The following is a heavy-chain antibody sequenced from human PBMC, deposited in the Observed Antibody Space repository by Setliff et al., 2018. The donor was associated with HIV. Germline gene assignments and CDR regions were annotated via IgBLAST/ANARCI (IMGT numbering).Heavy chain of an antibody. CDR1: TSMRMFW. D-gene: IGHD3-10*01. Sequence: PGGSLRLSCGASTSMRMFWMTWIRQTPGRGLEWVANINQEASAKYYLASLKGRFNISRDDSKNTVYLQMHSLRVEDTAVYYCARGVRWLDPWGQGTLVTVSS. CDR3: ARGVRWLDP. V-gene: IGHV3-7*03. J-gene: IGHJ5*02. CDR2: INQEASAK.